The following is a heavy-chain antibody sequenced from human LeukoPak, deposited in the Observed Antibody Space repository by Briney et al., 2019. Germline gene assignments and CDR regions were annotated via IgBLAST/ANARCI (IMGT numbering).Heavy chain of an antibody. CDR1: GFTVSSNY. J-gene: IGHJ3*02. D-gene: IGHD3-16*01. Sequence: GGSLRLSCAAPGFTVSSNYMSWVRQAPGKGLEWVSVIYSGGSTYYADSVKGRFTISRDNSKNTLYLQMNSLRAEDTAVYYCARALGAYAFDIWGQGTMVTVSS. CDR2: IYSGGST. CDR3: ARALGAYAFDI. V-gene: IGHV3-66*02.